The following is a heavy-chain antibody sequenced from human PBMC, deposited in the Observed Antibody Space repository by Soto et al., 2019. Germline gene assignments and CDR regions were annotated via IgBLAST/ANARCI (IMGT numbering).Heavy chain of an antibody. CDR2: IYHGGST. Sequence: SETLSLTCSVSSGSISNSNWWSWVRQPPGKGLEWIGEIYHGGSTNYNPSLKSRVTISVDKSTNQFSHMLSSVTAADTAVYYCAGGITVAGPSRDGFDIWGQGTMVTVSS. V-gene: IGHV4-4*02. D-gene: IGHD6-19*01. CDR1: SGSISNSNW. J-gene: IGHJ3*02. CDR3: AGGITVAGPSRDGFDI.